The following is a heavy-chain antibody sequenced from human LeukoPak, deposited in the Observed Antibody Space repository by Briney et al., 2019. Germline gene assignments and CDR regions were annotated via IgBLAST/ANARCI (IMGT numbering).Heavy chain of an antibody. D-gene: IGHD3-22*01. CDR1: GFTFSSYA. CDR2: ISGSGGST. V-gene: IGHV3-23*01. CDR3: AEPEGGYYDIRPD. J-gene: IGHJ4*02. Sequence: GGSLRLSCATSGFTFSSYAMSWVRQAPGKGLEWVSAISGSGGSTYYADSVKGRFTISRDNSKNTLYLQMNSLRAEDTAVYYCAEPEGGYYDIRPDWGQGTLVTVSS.